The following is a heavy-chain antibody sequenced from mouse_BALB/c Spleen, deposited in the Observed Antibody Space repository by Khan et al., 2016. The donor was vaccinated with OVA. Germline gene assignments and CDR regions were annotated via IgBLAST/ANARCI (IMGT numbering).Heavy chain of an antibody. D-gene: IGHD1-2*01. CDR3: ARTARIKY. CDR1: GYSITSGYG. V-gene: IGHV3-2*02. Sequence: EVQLQESGPGLVKPSQSLSLTCTVTGYSITSGYGWNWIRQFPGNKLEWMGYISSSGSTNYNPSLKSRISITRDTSKNQSFLQLNSVTTEDTATYYCARTARIKYWGQGTTLTVSS. CDR2: ISSSGST. J-gene: IGHJ2*01.